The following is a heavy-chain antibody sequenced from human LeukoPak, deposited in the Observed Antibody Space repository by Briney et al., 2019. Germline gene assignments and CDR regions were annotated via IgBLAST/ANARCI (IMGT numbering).Heavy chain of an antibody. CDR1: GLKISYHI. Sequence: TGDSLRLSCAASGLKISYHIMNWVRQSPGKGLEAVSSMSSSSSTTSYADSVKGRFAISRDNAENSVFLQMNSLRAEDTGVYYCARLRVTTGGDYYYYYMDVWGKGTTVTVSS. D-gene: IGHD4-17*01. CDR3: ARLRVTTGGDYYYYYMDV. V-gene: IGHV3-48*04. J-gene: IGHJ6*03. CDR2: MSSSSSTT.